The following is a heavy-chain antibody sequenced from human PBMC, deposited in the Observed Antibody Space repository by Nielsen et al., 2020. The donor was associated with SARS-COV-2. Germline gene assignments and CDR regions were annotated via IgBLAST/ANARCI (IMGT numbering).Heavy chain of an antibody. CDR1: GFTFSSYG. D-gene: IGHD6-19*01. CDR3: ARVVSSGWYGFDY. CDR2: IWYDGSNK. J-gene: IGHJ4*02. V-gene: IGHV3-33*01. Sequence: GESLKISCAASGFTFSSYGMHWVRQAPGKGLEWVAVIWYDGSNKYYADSVKGRFTISRDNSKNTLYLQMNSLRAEDTAVYYCARVVSSGWYGFDYWGQGTLVTVSS.